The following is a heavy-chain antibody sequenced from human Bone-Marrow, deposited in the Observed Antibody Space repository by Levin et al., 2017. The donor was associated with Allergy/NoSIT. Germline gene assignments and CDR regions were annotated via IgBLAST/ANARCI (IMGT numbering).Heavy chain of an antibody. D-gene: IGHD6-13*01. CDR3: ARENRGLTETGVDH. J-gene: IGHJ4*02. CDR1: GVSITREVYY. V-gene: IGHV4-31*03. CDR2: INYSGST. Sequence: SETLSLTCTVSGVSITREVYYWSWIRQHPGKGLEWIAYINYSGSTYYNPSLKSRVSVSLDTSANQFSLKLRSVTAADTAVYYCARENRGLTETGVDHWGQGALVTVSS.